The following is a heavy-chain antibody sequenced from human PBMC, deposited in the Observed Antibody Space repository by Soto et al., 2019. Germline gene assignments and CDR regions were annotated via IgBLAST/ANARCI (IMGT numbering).Heavy chain of an antibody. CDR2: ISSSGSTI. Sequence: GGSLRLSCAASGFTFSDYYMSWIRQAPGKGLEWVSYISSSGSTIYYADSVKGRFTISRDNSKNSLYLQMNSLRAEDTAVYYCAKDRVGVDVGYYYYGMDVWGQGTTVTVSS. V-gene: IGHV3-11*04. D-gene: IGHD1-26*01. J-gene: IGHJ6*02. CDR3: AKDRVGVDVGYYYYGMDV. CDR1: GFTFSDYY.